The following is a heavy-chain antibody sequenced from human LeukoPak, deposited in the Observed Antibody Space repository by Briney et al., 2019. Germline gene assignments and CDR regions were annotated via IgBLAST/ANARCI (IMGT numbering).Heavy chain of an antibody. CDR1: GYSISSGYY. D-gene: IGHD5-18*01. V-gene: IGHV4-38-2*02. CDR2: IYHSGST. CDR3: ARCSRGYSHENPYYYFDY. Sequence: SETLSLTCTVSGYSISSGYYWGWIRQPPGKGLEWIGSIYHSGSTYYNPSLKSRVTISVDTSKNQFSLKLSSVTAADTAVYYCARCSRGYSHENPYYYFDYWGQGTLVTVSS. J-gene: IGHJ4*02.